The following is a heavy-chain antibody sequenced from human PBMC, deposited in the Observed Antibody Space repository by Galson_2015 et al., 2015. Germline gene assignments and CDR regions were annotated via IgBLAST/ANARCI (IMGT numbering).Heavy chain of an antibody. CDR2: LKYDGSQT. CDR1: GFTFRNYW. Sequence: SLRLSCAASGFTFRNYWMVWVRQTPEKGLQWVAKLKYDGSQTFYVDSVKGRFTISRDNAENSLDLQMNSLRADDTAVYYCARDANRGGEFDYWGQRALVTVSS. V-gene: IGHV3-7*03. CDR3: ARDANRGGEFDY. J-gene: IGHJ4*02. D-gene: IGHD1-14*01.